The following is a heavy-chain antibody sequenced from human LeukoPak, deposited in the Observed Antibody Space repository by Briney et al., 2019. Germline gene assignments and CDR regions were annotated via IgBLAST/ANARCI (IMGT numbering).Heavy chain of an antibody. J-gene: IGHJ5*02. CDR3: ARDMRGAVAVAGTELINWFDP. CDR1: GYTFTSYY. CDR2: INPSGGST. V-gene: IGHV1-46*01. Sequence: ASVKVSCKASGYTFTSYYMHWVRQAPGQGLEWMGIINPSGGSTSYAQKFQGRVTMTRDTSTSTVYMELSSLRSEDTAVYYCARDMRGAVAVAGTELINWFDPWGQGTLVTVSS. D-gene: IGHD6-19*01.